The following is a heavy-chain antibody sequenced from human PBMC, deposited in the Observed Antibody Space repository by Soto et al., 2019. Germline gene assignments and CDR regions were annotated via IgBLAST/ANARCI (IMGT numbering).Heavy chain of an antibody. J-gene: IGHJ4*02. D-gene: IGHD4-17*01. CDR3: AKGPLYGDYVSG. CDR2: ISGSRGTT. CDR1: GFTFSSYA. Sequence: GGSLRLSCAASGFTFSSYAMSWVRQAPGKGLEWVSTISGSRGTTYYADSVKGRFTISRDNSKNALYLQMNSLRAEDTAVYYCAKGPLYGDYVSGWGQGTLVTVSS. V-gene: IGHV3-23*01.